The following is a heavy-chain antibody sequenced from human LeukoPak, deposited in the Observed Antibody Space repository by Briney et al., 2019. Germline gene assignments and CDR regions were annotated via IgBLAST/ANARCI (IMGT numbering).Heavy chain of an antibody. D-gene: IGHD1-1*01. CDR2: IKQDGSEK. CDR1: GFTFSSYW. J-gene: IGHJ3*02. CDR3: ASNLIKVLHASDI. V-gene: IGHV3-7*01. Sequence: GGSLRLSCAASGFTFSSYWMSWVRQAPGKGLEWVANIKQDGSEKYYVDSVKGRFTISRDNAKNSLYLQMNSLRAEDTAVYYCASNLIKVLHASDIWGQGTMVTVSS.